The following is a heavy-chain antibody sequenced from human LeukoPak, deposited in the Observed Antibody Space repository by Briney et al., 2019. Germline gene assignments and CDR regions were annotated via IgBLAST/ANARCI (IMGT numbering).Heavy chain of an antibody. J-gene: IGHJ4*02. CDR2: IYYSGNT. D-gene: IGHD2-2*01. CDR1: GGSISSGGYS. V-gene: IGHV4-31*11. Sequence: SETLSLTCAVSGGSISSGGYSWSWIRQPPGKGLEWIGYIYYSGNTYYTPSLKSRVTISIDTSKDQFSLKLSSVTAADTAVYYCARGAYCSTTACKTTPYYFDYWGQGTLVPVSS. CDR3: ARGAYCSTTACKTTPYYFDY.